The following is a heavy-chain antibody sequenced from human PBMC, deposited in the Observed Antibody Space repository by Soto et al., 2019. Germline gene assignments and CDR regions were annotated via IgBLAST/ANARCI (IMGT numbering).Heavy chain of an antibody. CDR3: GRGRPSHYGMGV. CDR2: IRGDGSIT. CDR1: EFTFSAHW. J-gene: IGHJ6*02. V-gene: IGHV3-74*01. Sequence: EVQVVESGGGLVQPGGSLRLSCAASEFTFSAHWMHWVRQAPGKGLMWVSRIRGDGSITTYADSVKGRFTISRDNAKNTMYLQMQGLRAEDTAVDYCGRGRPSHYGMGVCCQGNPVTVS.